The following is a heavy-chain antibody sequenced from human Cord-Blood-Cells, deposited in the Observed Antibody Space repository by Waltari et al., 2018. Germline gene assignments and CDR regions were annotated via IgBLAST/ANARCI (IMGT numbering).Heavy chain of an antibody. J-gene: IGHJ5*02. CDR1: GYAFTGYY. CDR2: INPNSGGT. CDR3: ARSGTANWFDP. D-gene: IGHD6-13*01. Sequence: QVQLVLSGADGKKQGASVNVYCQGSGYAFTGYYLHCLRQAPGQGLEWMGWINPNSGGTNYAQKFQGWVTMTRDTSISTAYMELSRLRSDDTAVYYCARSGTANWFDPWGQGTLVTVSS. V-gene: IGHV1-2*04.